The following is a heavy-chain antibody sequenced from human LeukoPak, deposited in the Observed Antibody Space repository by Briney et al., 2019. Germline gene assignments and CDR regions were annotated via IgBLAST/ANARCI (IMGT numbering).Heavy chain of an antibody. J-gene: IGHJ4*02. Sequence: SETLSLTCAVYGGSFSGYYWSWIRQPPGKGLEWIGEINHSGSTNYNPSLKSRVTISVDTSKNQFSLKLSSVTAADTAVYYCARGRGYSYGYWSIWGQGTLVTVSS. V-gene: IGHV4-34*01. CDR1: GGSFSGYY. CDR3: ARGRGYSYGYWSI. CDR2: INHSGST. D-gene: IGHD5-18*01.